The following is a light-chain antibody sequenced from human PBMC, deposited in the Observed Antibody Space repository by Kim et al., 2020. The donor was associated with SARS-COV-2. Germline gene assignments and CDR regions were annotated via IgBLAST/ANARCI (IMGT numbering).Light chain of an antibody. Sequence: DIVMTQSPATLSVSPGERVTLSCRASQSVSSNLAWYQQKPGQAPRLLMYGASTRATDIPARFSGSGSGTEFSLTISSLQSEDFAVYYCQQYNDWPPLTFGGGTKVEIK. CDR2: GAS. CDR1: QSVSSN. V-gene: IGKV3-15*01. J-gene: IGKJ4*01. CDR3: QQYNDWPPLT.